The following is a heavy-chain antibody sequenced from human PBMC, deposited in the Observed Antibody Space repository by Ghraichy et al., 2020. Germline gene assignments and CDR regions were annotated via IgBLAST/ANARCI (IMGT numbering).Heavy chain of an antibody. Sequence: GGSLRLSCAASGFTFSSYGMHWVRQAPGKGLEWVAVIWYDGSNKYYADSVKGRFTISRDNSKNTLYLQMNSLRAEDTAVYYCARAHSFYYYYGMDVWGQGTTVTVSS. CDR3: ARAHSFYYYYGMDV. V-gene: IGHV3-33*01. CDR2: IWYDGSNK. CDR1: GFTFSSYG. J-gene: IGHJ6*02.